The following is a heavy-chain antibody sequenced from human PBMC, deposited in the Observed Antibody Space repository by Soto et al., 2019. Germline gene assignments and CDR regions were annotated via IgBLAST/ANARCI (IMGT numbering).Heavy chain of an antibody. D-gene: IGHD2-8*02. V-gene: IGHV4-34*02. Sequence: QVQLQQWGAGLLKPSATQSLTCTVYGGSFSGYYWIWIRQSPEKGLEWIGEINQSGSTSYNPSLKSRVTISVDTSKNQFSLKLTSVTAADTAVYYCASSLVRVLSNWGSLDIWGQGTMVAVSS. CDR1: GGSFSGYY. CDR3: ASSLVRVLSNWGSLDI. CDR2: INQSGST. J-gene: IGHJ3*02.